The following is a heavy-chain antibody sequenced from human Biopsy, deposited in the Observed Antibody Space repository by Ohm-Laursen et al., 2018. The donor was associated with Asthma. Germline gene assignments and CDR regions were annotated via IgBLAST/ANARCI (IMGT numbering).Heavy chain of an antibody. J-gene: IGHJ3*01. D-gene: IGHD3-9*01. Sequence: ASVKVSCKVSGYNFISFAIHWVRQAPGQRLEWMGWVNTGNGDTKYSQKFQGRVTITRDTSASTAYMELRSLRSEDTATYYCARTYYDFLTGQVKDVFDVWGQGTMVTVSS. CDR3: ARTYYDFLTGQVKDVFDV. V-gene: IGHV1-3*04. CDR1: GYNFISFA. CDR2: VNTGNGDT.